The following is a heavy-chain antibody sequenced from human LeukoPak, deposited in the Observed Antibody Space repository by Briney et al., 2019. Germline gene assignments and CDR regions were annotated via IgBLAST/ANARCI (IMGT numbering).Heavy chain of an antibody. CDR3: AKEYAGSHYYFYYMDV. CDR1: GFTFSSHS. Sequence: GGSLRLSCAASGFTFSSHSMNWVRQAPGKGLEWVSSISSSSSYIYYADSVKGRFTISRDNAKKTLYLQMNSLRAEDTAVYYCAKEYAGSHYYFYYMDVWGKGTTVTVSS. V-gene: IGHV3-21*01. J-gene: IGHJ6*03. CDR2: ISSSSSYI.